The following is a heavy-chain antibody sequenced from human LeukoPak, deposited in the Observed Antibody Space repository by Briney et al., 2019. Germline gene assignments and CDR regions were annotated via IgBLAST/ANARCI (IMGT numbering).Heavy chain of an antibody. D-gene: IGHD3-16*02. CDR3: AREGIMITFGGVIVFDY. CDR1: GYTFTSYY. Sequence: ASVKVSCTASGYTFTSYYMHWVRQAPGQGLEWMGIINPSGGSTSYAQKFQGRVTMTRDTSTSTVYMELSSLRSEDTAVYYCAREGIMITFGGVIVFDYWGQGTLVTVSS. J-gene: IGHJ4*02. V-gene: IGHV1-46*01. CDR2: INPSGGST.